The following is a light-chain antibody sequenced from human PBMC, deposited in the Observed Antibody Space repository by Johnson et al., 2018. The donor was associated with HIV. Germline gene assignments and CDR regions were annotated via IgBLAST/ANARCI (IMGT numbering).Light chain of an antibody. CDR3: GTWDSSLNVYL. Sequence: QSLVTQSPSVSAAPGQKVTISCSGSSSNIGNNDVSWYQHLPGTAPKLLIYESNKRPSGIPDRFSGSESGTSATLGITGLQTGDEADYYCGTWDSSLNVYLFGPGTKVTVL. CDR2: ESN. CDR1: SSNIGNND. J-gene: IGLJ1*01. V-gene: IGLV1-51*02.